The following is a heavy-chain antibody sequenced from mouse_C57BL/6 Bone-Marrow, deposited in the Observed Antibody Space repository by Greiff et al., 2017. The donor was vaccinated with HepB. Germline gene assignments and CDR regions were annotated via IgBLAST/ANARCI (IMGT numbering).Heavy chain of an antibody. CDR1: GYTFTSYG. CDR3: ARKTPTTVVEDYYALDY. J-gene: IGHJ4*01. D-gene: IGHD1-1*01. V-gene: IGHV1-81*01. CDR2: IYPRSGNT. Sequence: VQLQQSGAELARPGASVKLSCKASGYTFTSYGISWVKQRTGQGLEWIGEIYPRSGNTYYNEKFKGKATLTADKSSSTAYMELRSLTSEDTAVYFCARKTPTTVVEDYYALDYWGQGTSDTVSS.